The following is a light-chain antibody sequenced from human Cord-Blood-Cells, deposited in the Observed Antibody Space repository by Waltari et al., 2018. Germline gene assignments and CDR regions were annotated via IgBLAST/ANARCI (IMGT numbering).Light chain of an antibody. CDR2: WAS. CDR3: QQYYSTPT. V-gene: IGKV4-1*01. Sequence: DIVMTQSPDSLAVSLGERATINCKSSQSVLYSSNNKNYLAWYQQKPGQPPKQLMYWASTRESGVPDRFSGSGSGTDFTLTISSLQAEDVAVYYCQQYYSTPTFGQGTKVEIK. CDR1: QSVLYSSNNKNY. J-gene: IGKJ1*01.